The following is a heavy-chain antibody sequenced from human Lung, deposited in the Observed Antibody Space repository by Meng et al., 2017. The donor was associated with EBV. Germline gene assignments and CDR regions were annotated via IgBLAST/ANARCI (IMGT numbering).Heavy chain of an antibody. CDR1: GVCRSGPY. CDR3: AREWCSGGSCYPDY. Sequence: VQVQKGGAARCMPSETLSITCAVNGVCRSGPYWDRSLQRPGRGLASIGEIIHGGSPSYNPSLKSRVTISIDTSKNQLSLMLSSVTAADTAVYYCAREWCSGGSCYPDYWGQGTLVTVSS. CDR2: IIHGGSP. J-gene: IGHJ4*02. V-gene: IGHV4-34*12. D-gene: IGHD2-15*01.